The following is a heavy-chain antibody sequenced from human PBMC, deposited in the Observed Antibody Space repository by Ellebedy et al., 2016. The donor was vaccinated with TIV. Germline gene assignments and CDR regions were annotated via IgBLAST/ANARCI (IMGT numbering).Heavy chain of an antibody. CDR3: ASLSSGRWFVDY. D-gene: IGHD3-22*01. Sequence: GESLKISCAASGFTVSSNYMSWVRQAPGKGLEWVSVIYSGGSTYYADSVKGRFTISRDNSKKTMYLQMNSLRAEDTAVYYCASLSSGRWFVDYWGQGTLVTVSS. CDR1: GFTVSSNY. V-gene: IGHV3-66*01. CDR2: IYSGGST. J-gene: IGHJ4*02.